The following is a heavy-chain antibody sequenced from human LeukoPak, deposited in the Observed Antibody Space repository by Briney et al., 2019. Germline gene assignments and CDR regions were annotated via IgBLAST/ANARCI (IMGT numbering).Heavy chain of an antibody. CDR1: GFTFSDYY. CDR3: ARDRYDYVWGSYRYIDY. Sequence: GGSLRLSCAASGFTFSDYYMSWIRQAPGKGLEWVSYISSSGSTIYYADSVKGRFTISRDNAKNSLYLQMNSLRAEYTAVYYCARDRYDYVWGSYRYIDYWGQGTLVTVSS. J-gene: IGHJ4*02. V-gene: IGHV3-11*01. D-gene: IGHD3-16*02. CDR2: ISSSGSTI.